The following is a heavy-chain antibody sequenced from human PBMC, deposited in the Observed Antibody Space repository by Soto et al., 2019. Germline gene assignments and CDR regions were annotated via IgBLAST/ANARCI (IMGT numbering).Heavy chain of an antibody. D-gene: IGHD3-9*01. J-gene: IGHJ4*02. CDR2: ISPHNRNT. V-gene: IGHV1-18*01. CDR1: GYTFGHFS. Sequence: VQLVQSGAEVKKPGDSVKVSCKASGYTFGHFSITWVRQAPGQGLEWMGAISPHNRNTNYAEKFRGRVTMTTDTSTTTAYMELRSLRSDDTAVYYCARDEGGYDILTGYYKAHHFDQWGQGALVTVSS. CDR3: ARDEGGYDILTGYYKAHHFDQ.